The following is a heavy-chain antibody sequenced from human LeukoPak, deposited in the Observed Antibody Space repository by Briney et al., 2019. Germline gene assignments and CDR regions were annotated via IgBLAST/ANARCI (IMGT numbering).Heavy chain of an antibody. CDR3: ARHYYDSSGYWINDF. V-gene: IGHV4-59*01. Sequence: SGTLSLTCTVSGGSISTYYWSWIRQPPGKGLEWIGYISYSGSTNYNPSLKSRVTISVDTSKNQFSLKLSSVTPADTAVYYCARHYYDSSGYWINDFWGQGTLVTVSS. D-gene: IGHD3-22*01. CDR1: GGSISTYY. J-gene: IGHJ4*02. CDR2: ISYSGST.